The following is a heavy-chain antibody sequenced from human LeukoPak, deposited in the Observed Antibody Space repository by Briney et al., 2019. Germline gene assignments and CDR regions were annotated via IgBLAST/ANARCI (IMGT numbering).Heavy chain of an antibody. CDR3: ATLWFGELGLY. J-gene: IGHJ4*02. Sequence: GGSLRLSCPASGFTFRSYAMSWVRQAPGKGLEWVSAISGSGGSTYYADSVKGRFTISRDNSKNTLSLQMNSLRAEDTAGYYCATLWFGELGLYWGQGTLVSVSS. CDR2: ISGSGGST. D-gene: IGHD3-10*01. V-gene: IGHV3-23*01. CDR1: GFTFRSYA.